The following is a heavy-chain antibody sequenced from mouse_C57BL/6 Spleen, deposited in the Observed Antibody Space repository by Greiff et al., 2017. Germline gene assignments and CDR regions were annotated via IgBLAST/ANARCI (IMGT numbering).Heavy chain of an antibody. CDR3: ARHYDYDPYYAMDY. D-gene: IGHD2-4*01. CDR1: GYTFTSYG. CDR2: IYPRSGNT. V-gene: IGHV1-81*01. Sequence: QVQLQQSGAELARPGASVKLSCKASGYTFTSYGISWVKQRTGQGLEWIGEIYPRSGNTYYNEKFKGKATLTADKSSSTAYMELRSLTSEDSAVYFCARHYDYDPYYAMDYWGQGTSVTVSS. J-gene: IGHJ4*01.